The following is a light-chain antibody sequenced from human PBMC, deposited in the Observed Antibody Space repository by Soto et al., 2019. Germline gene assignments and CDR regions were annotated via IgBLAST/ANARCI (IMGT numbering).Light chain of an antibody. CDR2: DVS. CDR1: SSDVGGYNY. Sequence: QSVLTQPASVSGSPGKSITISCTGTSSDVGGYNYVSWYQQHPGKAPKLLIYDVSNRSSVVSNRFSGSKSGNTASLTISGLQAEDDADYYCCAYTSSSTLGVFGVGTQLTVL. V-gene: IGLV2-14*01. CDR3: CAYTSSSTLGV. J-gene: IGLJ2*01.